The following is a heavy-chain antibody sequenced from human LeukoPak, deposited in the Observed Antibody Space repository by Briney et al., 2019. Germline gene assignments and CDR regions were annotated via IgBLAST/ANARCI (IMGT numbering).Heavy chain of an antibody. J-gene: IGHJ5*02. CDR1: GFTFSSYA. CDR3: ARDVMVRNWFAP. Sequence: GGSLRLPCAASGFTFSSYAMHWVRQAPGKGLEWVAVISYDGSNKYYADSVKDRFTISRDNSKNTLYLQMNSLRAEDTAVYYCARDVMVRNWFAPWGQGTLVTVSS. CDR2: ISYDGSNK. D-gene: IGHD3-10*01. V-gene: IGHV3-30-3*01.